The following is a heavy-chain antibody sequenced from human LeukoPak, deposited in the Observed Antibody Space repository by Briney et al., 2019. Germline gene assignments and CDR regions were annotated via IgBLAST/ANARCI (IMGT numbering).Heavy chain of an antibody. J-gene: IGHJ6*02. V-gene: IGHV1-8*01. Sequence: GASVKVSCKASGYTFTSYDINWVRQATGQGLEWMGWMNPNSGNTGYAQKFQGRVTMTRNTSISTAYMELSSLRSEDTAVYYRARGYKLDYDFWSGYYVGSMDYGMDVWGQGTTVTVSS. D-gene: IGHD3-3*01. CDR1: GYTFTSYD. CDR3: ARGYKLDYDFWSGYYVGSMDYGMDV. CDR2: MNPNSGNT.